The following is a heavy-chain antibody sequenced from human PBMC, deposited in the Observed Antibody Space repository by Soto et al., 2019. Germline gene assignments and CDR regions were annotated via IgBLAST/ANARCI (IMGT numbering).Heavy chain of an antibody. Sequence: XSGQVSFQGSRCTFTGYYMHWVRQAPGQGLEWMGWINPNSGVTNYAQKFQGRVTMTRDTSISTAYMELSRLRSDDTAVYYCARATYYYDSSGYYPPLPNAFDIWGLGAMVTVSS. D-gene: IGHD3-22*01. J-gene: IGHJ3*02. CDR1: RCTFTGYY. CDR3: ARATYYYDSSGYYPPLPNAFDI. CDR2: INPNSGVT. V-gene: IGHV1-2*02.